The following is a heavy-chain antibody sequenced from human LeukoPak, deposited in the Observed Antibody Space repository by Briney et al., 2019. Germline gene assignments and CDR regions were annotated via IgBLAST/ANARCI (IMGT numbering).Heavy chain of an antibody. CDR1: GFTFSSYG. D-gene: IGHD3-22*01. Sequence: GRSLRLSCAASGFTFSSYGMHWVRQAPGKGLEWVAVISYDGSNKYYADSVKGRFTISRDNSKNTLYLQMNSLRAEDTAVYCCAKDRAMIVGFDPWGQGTLVTVSS. J-gene: IGHJ5*02. V-gene: IGHV3-30*18. CDR2: ISYDGSNK. CDR3: AKDRAMIVGFDP.